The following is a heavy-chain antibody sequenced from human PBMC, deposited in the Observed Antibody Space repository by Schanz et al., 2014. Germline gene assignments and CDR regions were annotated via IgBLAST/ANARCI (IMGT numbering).Heavy chain of an antibody. D-gene: IGHD3-10*01. CDR3: VKDGAWGFGDYHDMDV. V-gene: IGHV1-18*04. J-gene: IGHJ6*02. CDR2: ISVYHGHT. Sequence: QVQLVQSGAEVKKPGASVKLSCKASNYIFTKYYIHCVRQAPGQGLEWMGLISVYHGHTNYTEKVHGRVNMTTDTSTSTAYMELRRLISDDTAVDYCVKDGAWGFGDYHDMDVWGQGTSVTVSS. CDR1: NYIFTKYY.